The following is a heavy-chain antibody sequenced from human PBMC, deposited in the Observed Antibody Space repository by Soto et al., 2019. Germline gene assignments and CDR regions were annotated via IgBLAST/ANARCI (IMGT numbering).Heavy chain of an antibody. Sequence: EVQLVESGGGLVEPGGSLRLSCAASGFTFTNAWLNWVRQAPGKGLEWVGRIKSKNDGGTTDYAAPVKGRFTISRDDSENTVYLQMNSLKTEDTAVYYCAADLPNWGAYAFDYWGQGNLVTVSS. CDR2: IKSKNDGGTT. J-gene: IGHJ4*02. CDR3: AADLPNWGAYAFDY. V-gene: IGHV3-15*07. CDR1: GFTFTNAW. D-gene: IGHD7-27*01.